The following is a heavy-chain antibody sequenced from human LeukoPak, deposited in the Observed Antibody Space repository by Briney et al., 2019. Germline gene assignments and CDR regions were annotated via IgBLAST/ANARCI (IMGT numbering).Heavy chain of an antibody. CDR2: IIPILGIA. CDR3: ARVRYYYDSSGYNYYFDY. CDR1: GGTFSSYA. Sequence: SVKVSRKASGGTFSSYAISWVRQAPGQGLGWMGRIIPILGIANYAQKFQGRVTITADKSTSTAYMELSSLRSEDTAVYYCARVRYYYDSSGYNYYFDYWGQGTLVTVSS. J-gene: IGHJ4*02. D-gene: IGHD3-22*01. V-gene: IGHV1-69*04.